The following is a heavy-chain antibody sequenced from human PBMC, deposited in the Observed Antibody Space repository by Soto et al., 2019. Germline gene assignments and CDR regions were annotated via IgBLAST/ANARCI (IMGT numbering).Heavy chain of an antibody. V-gene: IGHV3-21*01. CDR3: AREETAWPLAYGLDV. Sequence: GGSLRLSCEASGFSFSTYSMHWVRQAPGKGLEWVSSIGRRSDIYYADSVKGRFTISRDNAKNSVSLQMNSLRDEDTAVYYCAREETAWPLAYGLDVWGQGTTVTSP. CDR2: IGRRSDI. CDR1: GFSFSTYS. D-gene: IGHD2-21*02. J-gene: IGHJ6*02.